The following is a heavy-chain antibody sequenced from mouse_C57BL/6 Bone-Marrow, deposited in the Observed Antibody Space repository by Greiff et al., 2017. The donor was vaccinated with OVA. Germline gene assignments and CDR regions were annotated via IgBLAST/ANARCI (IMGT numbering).Heavy chain of an antibody. CDR2: VYPYNGGT. Sequence: EVKLVESGPVLVKPGPSVKISCKASGFTFTDYYMHWVKQSHGKSLEWIGLVYPYNGGTSYNQKFKGKATLTVDTSSSTAYMELNSLTSEDSAVYYCARDWYYGSSFVFAYWGQGTLVTVSA. J-gene: IGHJ3*01. D-gene: IGHD1-1*01. V-gene: IGHV1-36*01. CDR1: GFTFTDYY. CDR3: ARDWYYGSSFVFAY.